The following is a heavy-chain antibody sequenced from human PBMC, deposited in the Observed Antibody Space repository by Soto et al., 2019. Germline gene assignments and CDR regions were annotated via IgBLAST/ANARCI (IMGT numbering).Heavy chain of an antibody. CDR3: ARHDDYYGSGSHYKGNWFDP. D-gene: IGHD3-10*01. Sequence: PVEPLQNPCRVAARRCASFWVSWVRQMPGKRLELMGRIDPSDSYTNYSPPFQGHVTISADKSISTAYLQWSSLKASDTAMYYCARHDDYYGSGSHYKGNWFDPWGKGTLVPVSS. CDR2: IDPSDSYT. CDR1: ARRCASFW. V-gene: IGHV5-10-1*01. J-gene: IGHJ5*02.